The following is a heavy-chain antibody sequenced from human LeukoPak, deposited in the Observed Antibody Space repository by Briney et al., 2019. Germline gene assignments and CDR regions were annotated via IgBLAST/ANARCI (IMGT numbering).Heavy chain of an antibody. J-gene: IGHJ3*02. CDR3: ARSDVTDYSNYYAFDI. CDR2: IIPIFGTA. D-gene: IGHD4-11*01. V-gene: IGHV1-69*05. Sequence: ASVKVSCKASGGTFSSYAISWVRQAPGQGLEWMGGIIPIFGTASYAQKFQGRVTITTDESTSTAYMELSSLRSEDTAVYYCARSDVTDYSNYYAFDIWGQGTMVTVSS. CDR1: GGTFSSYA.